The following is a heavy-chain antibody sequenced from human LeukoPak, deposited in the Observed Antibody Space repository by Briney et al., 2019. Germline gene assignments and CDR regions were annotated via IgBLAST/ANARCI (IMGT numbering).Heavy chain of an antibody. CDR1: GFTFDDYG. CDR2: IKYDGSEK. J-gene: IGHJ4*02. D-gene: IGHD6-13*01. CDR3: ARDIAPAGLFFDY. V-gene: IGHV3-7*01. Sequence: PGGSLRLSCAASGFTFDDYGMSWVRQAPGKGLEWMANIKYDGSEKDYVDSVKGRFTISRDNAKNSLYLQMNSLRAEDTAVYYCARDIAPAGLFFDYWGQGTLVTVSS.